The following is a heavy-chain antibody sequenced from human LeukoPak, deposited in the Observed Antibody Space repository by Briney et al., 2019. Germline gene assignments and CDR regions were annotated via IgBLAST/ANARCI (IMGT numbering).Heavy chain of an antibody. J-gene: IGHJ4*02. CDR3: ARRDISSGWSFDY. V-gene: IGHV4-4*07. CDR2: IHTSGST. D-gene: IGHD6-19*01. CDR1: GGSISNYH. Sequence: SETLSLTCTVAGGSISNYHWSWIRQPAGKGLEWIGQIHTSGSTNYNPPLKSRVSMSIDTTEDQVSLTIRSVTAADTAFYYCARRDISSGWSFDYWGQGTLVTVSS.